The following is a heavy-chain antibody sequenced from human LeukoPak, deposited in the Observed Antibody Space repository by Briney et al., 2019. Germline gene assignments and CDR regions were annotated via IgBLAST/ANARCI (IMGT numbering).Heavy chain of an antibody. V-gene: IGHV1-2*02. CDR1: GYTFTDYY. CDR3: ARDSTGGYPDY. D-gene: IGHD7-27*01. CDR2: ISPNSGGT. J-gene: IGHJ4*02. Sequence: ASVKVSFKASGYTFTDYYIHWVRQAPGQGLEYMGWISPNSGGTNYAQMFQGRVTMTSDTSINTAFMELRSLRSDDTAVFYCARDSTGGYPDYWGQGTLVTVSA.